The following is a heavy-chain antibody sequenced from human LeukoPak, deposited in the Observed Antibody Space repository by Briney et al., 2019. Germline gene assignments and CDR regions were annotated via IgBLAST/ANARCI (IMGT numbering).Heavy chain of an antibody. J-gene: IGHJ4*02. D-gene: IGHD3-22*01. Sequence: SETLSLTCAVYGGSFSGYYWSWIRQPPGKGLEWIGEINHSGSTNYNPSLKSRVTISVDTSKNQFSLKLSSVTAADTAMYYCASLDSSGYSLDYWGQGTLVTVSS. CDR3: ASLDSSGYSLDY. V-gene: IGHV4-34*01. CDR1: GGSFSGYY. CDR2: INHSGST.